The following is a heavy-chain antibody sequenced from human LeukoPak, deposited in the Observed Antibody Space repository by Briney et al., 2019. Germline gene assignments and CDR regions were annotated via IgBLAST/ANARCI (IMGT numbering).Heavy chain of an antibody. CDR2: IYYSGST. J-gene: IGHJ4*02. CDR1: GGSISSSSYY. D-gene: IGHD3-10*01. CDR3: ASFYGSGSPPRLDY. V-gene: IGHV4-39*01. Sequence: PSETLSLSCTVSGGSISSSSYYWGWIRQPPGKGLEWIGSIYYSGSTYYNPSFKSRVTISVDTSKNQFSLKLSSVTAADTAVYYCASFYGSGSPPRLDYWGQGTLVTVSS.